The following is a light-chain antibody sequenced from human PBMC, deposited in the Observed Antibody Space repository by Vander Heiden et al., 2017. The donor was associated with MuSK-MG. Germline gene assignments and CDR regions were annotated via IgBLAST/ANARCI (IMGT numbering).Light chain of an antibody. Sequence: SSELTQDPAVSVALGQTVRITCQGDSLRSYYASWYQQKPGQAPVLVIYGKNNRPSGIPDRLSGSSSGNTAPLTITGAQAEDEADYYCNSRDSSGNHPVVFGGGTKLTVL. J-gene: IGLJ2*01. V-gene: IGLV3-19*01. CDR3: NSRDSSGNHPVV. CDR1: SLRSYY. CDR2: GKN.